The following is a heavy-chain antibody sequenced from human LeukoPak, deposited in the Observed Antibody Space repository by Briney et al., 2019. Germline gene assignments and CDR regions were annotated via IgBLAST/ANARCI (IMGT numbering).Heavy chain of an antibody. Sequence: SETLSLTCTVSGGSISSSSYYCGWIRQPPGKGLEWIGSIYYSGSTYYNPSLKSRVTISVDTSKNQFSLKLSSVTAADTAVYYCASRVQLALEPSLFDYWGQGTLVTVSS. CDR3: ASRVQLALEPSLFDY. D-gene: IGHD5-18*01. V-gene: IGHV4-39*01. CDR2: IYYSGST. J-gene: IGHJ4*02. CDR1: GGSISSSSYY.